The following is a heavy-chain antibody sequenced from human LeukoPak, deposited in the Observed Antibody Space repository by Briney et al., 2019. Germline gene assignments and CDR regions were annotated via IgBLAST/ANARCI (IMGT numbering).Heavy chain of an antibody. CDR1: GFTFSSYG. D-gene: IGHD4-17*01. Sequence: GGSLRLSYAASGFTFSSYGMSWVRQAPGKGLEWVSAISGSGGSTYYADSVKGRFTISRDNSKNTLYLQMNSLRAEDTAVYYCAKSPDYGDYGSHFDYWGQGTLVTVSS. CDR3: AKSPDYGDYGSHFDY. V-gene: IGHV3-23*01. CDR2: ISGSGGST. J-gene: IGHJ4*02.